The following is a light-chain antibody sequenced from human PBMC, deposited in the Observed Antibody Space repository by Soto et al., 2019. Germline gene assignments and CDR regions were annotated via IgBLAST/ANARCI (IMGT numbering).Light chain of an antibody. V-gene: IGKV3-11*01. J-gene: IGKJ3*01. CDR2: DAF. Sequence: EIVLTQSPATLSLSPGERATLSCRASQSVSSYLAWYQQKPGQAPRLLIYDAFTRAPGTPDRFSGSGSGTDFTLTINRVEPEDSAVYYCLQYGRSPTFGPGTKVDIK. CDR3: LQYGRSPT. CDR1: QSVSSY.